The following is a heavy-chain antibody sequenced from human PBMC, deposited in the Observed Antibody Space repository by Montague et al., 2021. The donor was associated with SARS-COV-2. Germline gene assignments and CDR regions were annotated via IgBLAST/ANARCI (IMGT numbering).Heavy chain of an antibody. D-gene: IGHD6-19*01. J-gene: IGHJ4*02. CDR1: SGSISNYY. Sequence: SETLSLTCTVSSGSISNYYWSWVRQPPGKGLQWIGYVYSSGSTNYNPSLGGRVTISVDTSKNQFSLQLISVTAADTAVYYCARVRYSDGWTFDYWGQGTLVTVSS. CDR3: ARVRYSDGWTFDY. CDR2: VYSSGST. V-gene: IGHV4-59*13.